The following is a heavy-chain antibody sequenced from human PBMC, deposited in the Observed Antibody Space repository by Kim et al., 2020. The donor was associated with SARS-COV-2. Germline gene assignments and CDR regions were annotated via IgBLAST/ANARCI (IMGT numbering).Heavy chain of an antibody. V-gene: IGHV4-59*09. D-gene: IGHD6-13*01. J-gene: IGHJ4*02. CDR3: ARGLDSSSWDPYFDS. Sequence: PPHKSRVTIAVATSKNQFSLKLTSVTAADTAVYYCARGLDSSSWDPYFDSWGQGTLVTVSS.